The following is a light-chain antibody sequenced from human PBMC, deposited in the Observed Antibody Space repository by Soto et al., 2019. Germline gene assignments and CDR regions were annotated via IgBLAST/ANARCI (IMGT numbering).Light chain of an antibody. CDR1: QTVASF. CDR3: QQYGSFPIT. V-gene: IGKV1-39*01. CDR2: AAS. J-gene: IGKJ5*01. Sequence: DVQITQNPSSLSLSVGDRVTITCRASQTVASFLNWYKQRPGSAPNILIYAASNFPTGVPSRFSGSGSGTDFTLTISRLEPEDFAVYYCQQYGSFPITFGQGPRLEIK.